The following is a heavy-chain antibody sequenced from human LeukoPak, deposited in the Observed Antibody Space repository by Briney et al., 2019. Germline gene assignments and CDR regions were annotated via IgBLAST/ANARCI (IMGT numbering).Heavy chain of an antibody. D-gene: IGHD2-8*01. V-gene: IGHV1-2*02. CDR2: INFNRGVT. J-gene: IGHJ4*02. CDR1: GSTFTNYY. Sequence: ASVKVSCKASGSTFTNYYVHWVRQAPGRGLEWLGLINFNRGVTDYAQGFQGRVTMTRDTSINTVFMELSRLKSDDTALYYCAXXXSNGIGIFDWGQGTVVTVSP. CDR3: AXXXSNGIGIFD.